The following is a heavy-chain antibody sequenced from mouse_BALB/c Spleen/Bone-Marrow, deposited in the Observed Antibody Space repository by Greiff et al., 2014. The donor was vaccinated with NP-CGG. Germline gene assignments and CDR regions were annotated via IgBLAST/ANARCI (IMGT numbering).Heavy chain of an antibody. CDR2: IRNKPNGYTT. D-gene: IGHD5-1*01. CDR3: ARDYSGYFDF. J-gene: IGHJ2*01. V-gene: IGHV7-3*02. Sequence: EVQGVESGGGLVQPGGSLRLSCTTSGFTFTDYFMTWVRQPPGKALEWLGFIRNKPNGYTTEYNPSVKGRFTISGDNSQGILYLQMNTLRAEDSAIYYCARDYSGYFDFWGQGTTLTVSS. CDR1: GFTFTDYF.